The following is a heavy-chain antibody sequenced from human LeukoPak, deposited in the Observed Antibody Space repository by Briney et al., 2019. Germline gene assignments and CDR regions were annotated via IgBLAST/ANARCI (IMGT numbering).Heavy chain of an antibody. D-gene: IGHD2/OR15-2a*01. CDR3: ARDRIVQAFDI. CDR2: ISSSSSYI. CDR1: GFTFSSYS. V-gene: IGHV3-21*01. J-gene: IGHJ3*02. Sequence: GGSLRLSCAASGFTFSSYSMNWVRQAPGKGLEWVSSISSSSSYIYYADSVKGRFTISRDNAKNPLYLQMNSLRAEDTAVYYCARDRIVQAFDIWGQGTMVTVSS.